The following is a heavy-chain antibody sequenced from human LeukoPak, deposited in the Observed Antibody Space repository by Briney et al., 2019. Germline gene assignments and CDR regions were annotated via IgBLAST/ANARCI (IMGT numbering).Heavy chain of an antibody. Sequence: GGSLRLSCAASGFTFSSYGMHWVRQAPGKGLEWVAFIRYDGSNKYYADSVKGRFTISRDNSKNTLYLQMNSLRAEDTAVYYCARAEGGYIYGASDWYFDLWGRGTLVTVSS. D-gene: IGHD5-18*01. CDR1: GFTFSSYG. CDR2: IRYDGSNK. V-gene: IGHV3-30*02. CDR3: ARAEGGYIYGASDWYFDL. J-gene: IGHJ2*01.